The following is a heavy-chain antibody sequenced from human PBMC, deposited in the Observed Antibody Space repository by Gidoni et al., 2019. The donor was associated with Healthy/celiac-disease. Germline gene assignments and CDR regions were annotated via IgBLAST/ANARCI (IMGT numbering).Heavy chain of an antibody. V-gene: IGHV1-24*01. Sequence: QVQLVQSGVAVKKPGASVKVSRKVSGYTLTEFSMHWVRQAPGKGLEWMGGFDPGDGETIYAQKFQGRVTMTEDTSTDTAYMKLSSLRSEDTAVYYCATDLVGTGDYWGQGTLVTVSS. CDR2: FDPGDGET. J-gene: IGHJ4*02. CDR1: GYTLTEFS. D-gene: IGHD1-26*01. CDR3: ATDLVGTGDY.